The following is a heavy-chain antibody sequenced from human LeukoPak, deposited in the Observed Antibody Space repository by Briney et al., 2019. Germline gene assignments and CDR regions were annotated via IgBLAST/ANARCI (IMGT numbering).Heavy chain of an antibody. V-gene: IGHV4-34*01. D-gene: IGHD2-2*01. CDR3: ARGDCSSTSCYWSFDP. J-gene: IGHJ5*02. CDR1: GGSFSGYY. Sequence: SETLSLTCAVYGGSFSGYYWSWIRQPPGKGLEWIGEINHSGSTNYNPPLKSRVTISVDTSKNQFSLKLSSVTAADTAVYYCARGDCSSTSCYWSFDPWGQGTLVTVSS. CDR2: INHSGST.